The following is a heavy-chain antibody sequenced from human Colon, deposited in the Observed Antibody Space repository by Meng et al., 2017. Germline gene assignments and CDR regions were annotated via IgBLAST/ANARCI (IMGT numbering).Heavy chain of an antibody. V-gene: IGHV1-8*01. CDR3: ARVEVGITSGDY. Sequence: LGQSGGGVKKPGASVKVSCKASEYTFTSYDINWVRQATGQGLEWMGWMNPNSGNTGYAQKFQGRVTMTRNTAISTAYMELSRLRSEDTAVYYCARVEVGITSGDYWGQGTLVTVSS. CDR1: EYTFTSYD. CDR2: MNPNSGNT. J-gene: IGHJ4*02. D-gene: IGHD1-26*01.